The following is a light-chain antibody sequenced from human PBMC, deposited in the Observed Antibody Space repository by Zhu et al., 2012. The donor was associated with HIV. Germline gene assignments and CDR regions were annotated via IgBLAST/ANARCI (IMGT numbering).Light chain of an antibody. CDR1: QSISSSF. Sequence: EIVLTQSPDTLSLSPGERATLSCRASQSISSSFLAWYQQKPGQTPRLLIYGASSRATDIPDGFSGSGSGTDFTLTISRLEPEDFAVYYCQQYGSSPLTFGGGTNIEIK. V-gene: IGKV3-20*01. J-gene: IGKJ4*01. CDR3: QQYGSSPLT. CDR2: GAS.